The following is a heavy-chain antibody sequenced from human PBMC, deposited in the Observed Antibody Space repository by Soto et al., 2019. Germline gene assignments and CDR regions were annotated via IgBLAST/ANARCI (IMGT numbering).Heavy chain of an antibody. CDR1: GGTFSSYT. CDR3: ARGVCSSTSCYSWFDP. CDR2: IIPILGIA. Sequence: QVQLVQSGAEVKKPGSSVKVSCKASGGTFSSYTISWVRQAPGQGLEWMGRIIPILGIANYAQKFQGRVTITADKSTSTAYMELSSLRSEDTAVYYCARGVCSSTSCYSWFDPWGQGTLVTVSS. D-gene: IGHD2-2*01. V-gene: IGHV1-69*02. J-gene: IGHJ5*02.